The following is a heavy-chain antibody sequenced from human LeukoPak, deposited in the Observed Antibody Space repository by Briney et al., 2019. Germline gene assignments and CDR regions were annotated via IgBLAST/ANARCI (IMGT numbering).Heavy chain of an antibody. V-gene: IGHV4-34*01. D-gene: IGHD3-22*01. Sequence: SETLSLTCAVYGGSFSGYYWSWIRQPPGKGLEWIGEINHSGSTNYNPSLKSRVTISVDTSKNQFSLKLSSVTAADTAVYFCARGPHTDYYDSSGFYYVFDYWGQGTLVTVSS. J-gene: IGHJ4*02. CDR1: GGSFSGYY. CDR3: ARGPHTDYYDSSGFYYVFDY. CDR2: INHSGST.